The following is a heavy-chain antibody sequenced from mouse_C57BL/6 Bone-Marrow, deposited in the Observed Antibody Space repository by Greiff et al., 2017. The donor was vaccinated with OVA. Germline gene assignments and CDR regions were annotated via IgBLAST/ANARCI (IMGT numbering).Heavy chain of an antibody. V-gene: IGHV14-3*01. Sequence: EVKLVESVAELVRPGASVKLSCTASGFNIKNTYMHWVKQRPEQGLEWIGRIDPANGNTKYAPKFQGKATITADTSSNTAYLQLSSLTSEDTAIYYCARWRLYGYDVDYWGQGTTLTVSS. J-gene: IGHJ2*01. D-gene: IGHD2-2*01. CDR2: IDPANGNT. CDR3: ARWRLYGYDVDY. CDR1: GFNIKNTY.